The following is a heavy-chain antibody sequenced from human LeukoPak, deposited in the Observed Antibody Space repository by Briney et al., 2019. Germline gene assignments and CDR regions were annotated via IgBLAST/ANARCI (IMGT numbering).Heavy chain of an antibody. V-gene: IGHV3-23*01. D-gene: IGHD6-25*01. CDR1: GFTFSSYA. J-gene: IGHJ4*02. Sequence: GGSLRLSCAASGFTFSSYAMSWVRQAPGKGLEWVSAISGSGGSTYYADSVKGRFTISRDNSKNTLYLQMNSLRAEDTAVYYCAKDQRGPSEPYYFDYWGQGTLVTVSS. CDR2: ISGSGGST. CDR3: AKDQRGPSEPYYFDY.